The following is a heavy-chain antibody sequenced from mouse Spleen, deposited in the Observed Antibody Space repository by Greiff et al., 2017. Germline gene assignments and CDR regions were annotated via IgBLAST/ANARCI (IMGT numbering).Heavy chain of an antibody. V-gene: IGHV7-1*01. Sequence: EVKLMESGGGLVQSGRSLRLSCATSGFTFSDFYMEWVRQAPGKGLEWIAASRNKANDYTTEYSASVKGRFIVSRDTSQSILYLQMNALRAEDTAIYYCARDAPHYYGSWYFDVWGAGTTVTVSS. CDR2: SRNKANDYTT. CDR3: ARDAPHYYGSWYFDV. CDR1: GFTFSDFY. D-gene: IGHD1-2*01. J-gene: IGHJ1*01.